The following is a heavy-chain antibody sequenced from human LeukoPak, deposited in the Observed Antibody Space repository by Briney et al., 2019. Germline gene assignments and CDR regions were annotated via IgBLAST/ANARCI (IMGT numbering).Heavy chain of an antibody. D-gene: IGHD3-16*01. CDR3: ARDAYVNSNDAFDI. Sequence: GGSLRLSCAASGFTFSDYYMSWIRQAPGKGLEWVSYISSSGSTIYYADSVKGRFTISRDNAKNSLYLQMNSLRAEDTAVYYCARDAYVNSNDAFDIWGQGTMVTVSS. V-gene: IGHV3-11*01. CDR1: GFTFSDYY. J-gene: IGHJ3*02. CDR2: ISSSGSTI.